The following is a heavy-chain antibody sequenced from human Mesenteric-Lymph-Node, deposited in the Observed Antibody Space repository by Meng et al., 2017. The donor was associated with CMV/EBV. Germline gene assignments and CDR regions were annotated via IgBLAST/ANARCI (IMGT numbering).Heavy chain of an antibody. CDR2: IVPILRMA. Sequence: GGTVSSYTFSWVRQAPGQGLEWMGRIVPILRMADYAQKFQGRVTITADNSASTAYMDLSSLRSDDTAVYYCARGTYYYDISGSFDYWGQGTLVTVSS. V-gene: IGHV1-69*02. CDR1: GGTVSSYT. D-gene: IGHD3-22*01. CDR3: ARGTYYYDISGSFDY. J-gene: IGHJ4*02.